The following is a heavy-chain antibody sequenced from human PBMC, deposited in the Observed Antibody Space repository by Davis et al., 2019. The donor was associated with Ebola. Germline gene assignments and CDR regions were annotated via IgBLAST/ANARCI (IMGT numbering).Heavy chain of an antibody. V-gene: IGHV3-7*01. CDR2: IKEDGSDK. CDR3: ARDRDPGRGWHVDS. CDR1: GFSFSTYW. J-gene: IGHJ4*02. D-gene: IGHD6-19*01. Sequence: GESLKISCAASGFSFSTYWMSWVRQAPGKGPEWVANIKEDGSDKYYADSVRGRLTISRDNAKNSLYLQMNSLRVEDTAVYYCARDRDPGRGWHVDSWGQGTLVTVSS.